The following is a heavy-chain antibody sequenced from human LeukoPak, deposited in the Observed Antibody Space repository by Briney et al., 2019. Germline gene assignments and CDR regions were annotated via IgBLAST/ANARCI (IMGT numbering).Heavy chain of an antibody. CDR1: GFTFSSYW. CDR2: IKQDGSEK. V-gene: IGHV3-7*01. CDR3: ARVGVYSSSSYHYYYMDV. J-gene: IGHJ6*03. D-gene: IGHD6-6*01. Sequence: PGGSLRLSCAASGFTFSSYWMSWVRQAPGKGLEWVANIKQDGSEKYYVDSVKGRFTISRDNAKNSLCLQMNSLRAEDTAVYYCARVGVYSSSSYHYYYMDVWGKGTTVTVSS.